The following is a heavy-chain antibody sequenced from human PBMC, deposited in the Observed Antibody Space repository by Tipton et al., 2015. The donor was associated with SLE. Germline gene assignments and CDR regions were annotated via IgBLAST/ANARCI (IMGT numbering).Heavy chain of an antibody. V-gene: IGHV1-18*01. CDR3: ARGLNYYDNSGYSQFDY. CDR2: ISAYNGNT. J-gene: IGHJ4*02. D-gene: IGHD3-22*01. Sequence: QSGAEVKKPGASVKVSCKASGYTFTSYGISWVRQAPGQGLEWMGWISAYNGNTNYAQKLQGRVTMTTDTSTSTAYMELRSLRSDDTAVYYCARGLNYYDNSGYSQFDYWGQGTLVTVSS. CDR1: GYTFTSYG.